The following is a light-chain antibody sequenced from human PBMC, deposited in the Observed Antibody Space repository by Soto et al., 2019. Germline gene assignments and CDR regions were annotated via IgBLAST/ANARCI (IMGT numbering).Light chain of an antibody. V-gene: IGKV3-20*01. CDR2: GVS. Sequence: EIVLTQSPGTLSLSPGERATLSCRASQSVSDSYLAWYQQKPGQAPRLLIYGVSSRATGIPDRFSGSGSGTDFTLTISRLEPEDVAVYYCQQYGSSVYTFGQGTKLEIK. CDR3: QQYGSSVYT. J-gene: IGKJ2*01. CDR1: QSVSDSY.